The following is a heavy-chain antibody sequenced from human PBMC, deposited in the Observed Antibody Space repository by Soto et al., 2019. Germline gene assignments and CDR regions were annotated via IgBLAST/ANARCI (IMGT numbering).Heavy chain of an antibody. D-gene: IGHD4-17*01. J-gene: IGHJ6*03. CDR2: ISGSGGST. CDR3: AKQFTYGDYYYYYMDV. CDR1: GFTFSSYA. V-gene: IGHV3-23*01. Sequence: LRLSCAASGFTFSSYAMSWVRQAPGKGLEWVSAISGSGGSTYYADSVKGRFTISRDNSKNTLYLQMNSLRAEDTAVYYCAKQFTYGDYYYYYMDVWGKGTTVTVSS.